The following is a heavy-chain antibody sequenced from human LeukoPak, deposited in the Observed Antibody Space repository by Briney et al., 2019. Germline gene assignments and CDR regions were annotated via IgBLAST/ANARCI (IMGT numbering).Heavy chain of an antibody. J-gene: IGHJ4*02. Sequence: GGSLRLSCAASGFTFTIYGIHWVRQAPGKGLELVAIISHDGNNKYYADSVKGRFTISRDSSKNTLYLHMNSLRAEDTAVYYCARAGGDYDQIFDYWGQGTLVTVSS. CDR2: ISHDGNNK. CDR3: ARAGGDYDQIFDY. D-gene: IGHD4-17*01. V-gene: IGHV3-30*03. CDR1: GFTFTIYG.